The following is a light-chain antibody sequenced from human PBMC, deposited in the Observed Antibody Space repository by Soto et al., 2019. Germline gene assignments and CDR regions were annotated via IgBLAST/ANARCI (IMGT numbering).Light chain of an antibody. V-gene: IGKV3D-20*02. J-gene: IGKJ5*01. CDR2: GAS. CDR3: QQRSNWPPIT. Sequence: EIVLTQSPGTLSLSPGERATLSCRAIQSVISSYLAWYQQKPGQAPRLLIYGASSRATGIPDRFSGSGSGTDFTLTISSLEPEDFAVYYCQQRSNWPPITFGQGTRLEI. CDR1: QSVISSY.